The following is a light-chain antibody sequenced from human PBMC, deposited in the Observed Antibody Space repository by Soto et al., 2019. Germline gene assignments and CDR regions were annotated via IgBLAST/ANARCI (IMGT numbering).Light chain of an antibody. V-gene: IGLV2-14*01. J-gene: IGLJ2*01. CDR1: SSDVGGYNY. CDR2: DVS. Sequence: QSALTQPASVSGSPGQSITISCTGTSSDVGGYNYVSWYQQHPGKAPKLMIYDVSNGPSGVSNRFSGSKSGNTATLTISGLQAEDEADNYFSSYTSSSTRVFGGGTKPTV. CDR3: SSYTSSSTRV.